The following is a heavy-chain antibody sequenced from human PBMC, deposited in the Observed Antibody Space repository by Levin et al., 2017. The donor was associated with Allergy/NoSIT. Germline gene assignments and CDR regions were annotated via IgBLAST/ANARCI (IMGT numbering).Heavy chain of an antibody. J-gene: IGHJ6*02. CDR1: GYSFTSYW. CDR2: IDPSDSYT. D-gene: IGHD3-10*01. V-gene: IGHV5-10-1*01. Sequence: GESLKISCKGSGYSFTSYWISWVRQMPGKGLEWMGRIDPSDSYTNYSPSFQGHVTISADKSISTAYLQWSSLKASDTAMYYCARDYYYGSGSYYPGYYYYGMDVWGQGTTVTVSS. CDR3: ARDYYYGSGSYYPGYYYYGMDV.